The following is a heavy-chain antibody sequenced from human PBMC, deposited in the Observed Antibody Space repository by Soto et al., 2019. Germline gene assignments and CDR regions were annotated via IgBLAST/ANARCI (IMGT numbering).Heavy chain of an antibody. D-gene: IGHD3-16*01. CDR1: GFTVSNNY. V-gene: IGHV3-66*01. CDR2: IYSGGST. J-gene: IGHJ4*02. Sequence: EEQLVESGGDLVQPGGSLRLSCAASGFTVSNNYMSWVRQAPGKGLEWVSLIYSGGSTYYADSVKGRFTISRDSSNNKLYLQMNSLRAEDTAMYYCAAYSHKGYWGQGTLVTVSS. CDR3: AAYSHKGY.